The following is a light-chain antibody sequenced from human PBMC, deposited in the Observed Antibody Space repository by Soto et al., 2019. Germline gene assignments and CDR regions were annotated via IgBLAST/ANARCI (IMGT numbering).Light chain of an antibody. CDR3: AAWDDRLNGPV. V-gene: IGLV1-44*01. J-gene: IGLJ3*02. CDR2: SDN. CDR1: STNIGGNT. Sequence: QSVLTQPPSASATPGQRVTISCSGSSTNIGGNTVNWYQQFPGTAPKLLIYSDNRRPSGVPDRMSGSKSGTSASLAISGLQSEDEGDYYCAAWDDRLNGPVFGGGTQLTVL.